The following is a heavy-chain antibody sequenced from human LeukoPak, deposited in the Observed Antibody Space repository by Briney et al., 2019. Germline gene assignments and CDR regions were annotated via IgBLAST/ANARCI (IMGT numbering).Heavy chain of an antibody. CDR1: GYTFTIYG. CDR3: ARQLGDYYDSSGYFDY. D-gene: IGHD3-22*01. V-gene: IGHV1-18*01. Sequence: ASVKVSCTASGYTFTIYGISWVRQAPGQGLEWMGWISAYNGNTNYAQKLQGRVTMTTDTSTSTAYMELRSLRSDDTAVYYCARQLGDYYDSSGYFDYWGQGTLVTVSS. CDR2: ISAYNGNT. J-gene: IGHJ4*02.